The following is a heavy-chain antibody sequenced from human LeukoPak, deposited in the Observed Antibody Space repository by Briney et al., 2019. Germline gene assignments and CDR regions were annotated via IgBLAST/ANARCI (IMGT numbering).Heavy chain of an antibody. V-gene: IGHV3-21*01. CDR2: ISSSSSYI. Sequence: GGSLRLTCAASGFTFSSYSMNWVRQAPGKGLEWVSSISSSSSYIYYADSVKGRFTISRDNAKNSLYLQMNSLRAEDTAVYYCASWGLDYGDYEGQGTLVTVSS. D-gene: IGHD3-16*01. J-gene: IGHJ4*02. CDR3: ASWGLDYGDY. CDR1: GFTFSSYS.